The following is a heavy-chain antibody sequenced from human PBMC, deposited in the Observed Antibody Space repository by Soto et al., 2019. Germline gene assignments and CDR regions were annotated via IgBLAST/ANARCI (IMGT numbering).Heavy chain of an antibody. CDR2: INPDNGNT. Sequence: QVQLVQSGAEVKKPGASVKISCKASGYTFTRYTMNWVCQAPGQRLEWMGWINPDNGNTKSSQKFQDRVIITRDTSASTAYMDLSSLRSEDTAVYYCARGIATGQLDPWGQGTLVTVSS. J-gene: IGHJ5*02. V-gene: IGHV1-3*01. CDR1: GYTFTRYT. CDR3: ARGIATGQLDP. D-gene: IGHD2-15*01.